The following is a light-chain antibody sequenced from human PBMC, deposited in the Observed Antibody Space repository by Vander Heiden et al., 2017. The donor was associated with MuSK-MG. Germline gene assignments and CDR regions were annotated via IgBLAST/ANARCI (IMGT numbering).Light chain of an antibody. Sequence: QSALTQPASEYGSPGQSITISCTGTSSDVGAYNFVSWFQQHPGKAPKLMIYESSKRPSGVSNRFSGSKSGNTASLTISGLQADDEADYYCCSFAGGLTWVFGGGTKLTVL. CDR1: SSDVGAYNF. CDR2: ESS. V-gene: IGLV2-23*01. CDR3: CSFAGGLTWV. J-gene: IGLJ3*02.